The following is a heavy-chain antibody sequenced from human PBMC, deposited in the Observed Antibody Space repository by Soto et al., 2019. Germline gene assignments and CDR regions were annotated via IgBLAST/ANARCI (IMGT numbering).Heavy chain of an antibody. V-gene: IGHV3-11*06. J-gene: IGHJ4*02. Sequence: KPGGSLRLSCAASGFNFSDYYMTWIRQAPGKGLDWVSYIGSINSYTNYADSLKGRFTISRDNAKNSLYLQMNSLRAEDTAVYYCVRWVYFYDGSGYYDYWGQGTLVTVSS. CDR3: VRWVYFYDGSGYYDY. CDR2: IGSINSYT. CDR1: GFNFSDYY. D-gene: IGHD3-22*01.